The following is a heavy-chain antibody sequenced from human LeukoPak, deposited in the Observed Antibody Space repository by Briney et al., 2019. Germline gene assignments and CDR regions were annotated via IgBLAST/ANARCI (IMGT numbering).Heavy chain of an antibody. CDR2: ISSSSSYI. Sequence: PGGSLRLSCAASGFTFSSYSMNWVRQAPGKGLEWVSSISSSSSYIYYADSVKGRFTISRDNAKNSLYLQMNSLRAEDTAVYYCARDQGHYDILTGYYRFYFQHWGQGTLVTVSS. CDR1: GFTFSSYS. D-gene: IGHD3-9*01. J-gene: IGHJ1*01. CDR3: ARDQGHYDILTGYYRFYFQH. V-gene: IGHV3-21*04.